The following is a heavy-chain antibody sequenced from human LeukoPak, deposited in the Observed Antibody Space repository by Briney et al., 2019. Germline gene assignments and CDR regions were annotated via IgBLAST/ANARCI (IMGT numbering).Heavy chain of an antibody. CDR3: ARLSNSSGWFSLDY. CDR2: ISGSSSYI. J-gene: IGHJ4*02. Sequence: PGGSLRLSCAASGFTFSSYSMNWVRQAPGKGLEWVSSISGSSSYIYYADSVKGRFTISRDNAMSSLYLQMNSQRADDTPVYYCARLSNSSGWFSLDYWGQGTLVTVSS. V-gene: IGHV3-21*01. CDR1: GFTFSSYS. D-gene: IGHD6-19*01.